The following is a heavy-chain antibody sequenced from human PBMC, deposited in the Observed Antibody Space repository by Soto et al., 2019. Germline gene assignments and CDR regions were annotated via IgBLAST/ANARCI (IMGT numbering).Heavy chain of an antibody. V-gene: IGHV4-4*02. Sequence: PSETLSLTCAVSSGSISSSNWWSWVRQPPGKGLEWIGYIYHSGDTNYNPSLKSRVTISVDTSKNQFSLKLNSVTAADTAVYYCARMTSRWCWDNWGQGTLVTVSS. D-gene: IGHD6-19*01. CDR2: IYHSGDT. CDR3: ARMTSRWCWDN. CDR1: SGSISSSNW. J-gene: IGHJ4*02.